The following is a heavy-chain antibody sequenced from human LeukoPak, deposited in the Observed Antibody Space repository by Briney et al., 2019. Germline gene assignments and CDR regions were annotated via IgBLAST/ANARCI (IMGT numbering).Heavy chain of an antibody. CDR3: ARDRSWYESDY. CDR1: GGSFSGYY. V-gene: IGHV4-34*01. Sequence: SETLSLTCAVYGGSFSGYYWSWIRQPPGKGLEWIGEINHSGSTNYNPSLKSRVTISVDTSKNQFSLKLSSVTAADTAVYYCARDRSWYESDYWGQGTLVTVSS. CDR2: INHSGST. J-gene: IGHJ4*02. D-gene: IGHD6-13*01.